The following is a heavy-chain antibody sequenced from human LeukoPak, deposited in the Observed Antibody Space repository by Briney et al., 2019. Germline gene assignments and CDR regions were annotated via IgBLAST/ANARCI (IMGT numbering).Heavy chain of an antibody. V-gene: IGHV4-59*08. CDR2: IYYSGST. CDR1: GGSISSHY. J-gene: IGHJ4*02. CDR3: ARGRVVPAAPFDY. Sequence: SSETLSLTCTVSGGSISSHYWSWIRQPPGKGLEWIGYIYYSGSTNYNPSLKSRVTISVDTSKNQFSLKLSSVTAADTAVYYCARGRVVPAAPFDYWGQGTLVTVSS. D-gene: IGHD2-2*01.